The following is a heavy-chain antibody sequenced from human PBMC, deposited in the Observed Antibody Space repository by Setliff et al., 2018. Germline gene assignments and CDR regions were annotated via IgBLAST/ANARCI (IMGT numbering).Heavy chain of an antibody. J-gene: IGHJ5*02. V-gene: IGHV1-3*03. Sequence: ASVKVSCKASGYSFAKYALHWVRQAPGQRLEWMGWINAGNGNTKYSQEFQGRVTITRNTSASTAYMELRSLRSEDMAVYYCARAETWAVAGIFWFDPWGQGTLVTVSS. D-gene: IGHD6-19*01. CDR2: INAGNGNT. CDR1: GYSFAKYA. CDR3: ARAETWAVAGIFWFDP.